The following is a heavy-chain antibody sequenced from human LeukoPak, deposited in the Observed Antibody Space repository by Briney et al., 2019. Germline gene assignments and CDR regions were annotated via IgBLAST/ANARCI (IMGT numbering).Heavy chain of an antibody. J-gene: IGHJ4*02. V-gene: IGHV4-59*01. D-gene: IGHD3-22*01. Sequence: PSETLSLTCTVSGGSITSYYWSWIRQPPGKGLEWIGDMYYTGSTKYNPSLKSRVTISEDTSKNQCSLRLSSVTAADTAVYYCARRDGSGYYGYYFDHWGQGTLVTVSS. CDR3: ARRDGSGYYGYYFDH. CDR1: GGSITSYY. CDR2: MYYTGST.